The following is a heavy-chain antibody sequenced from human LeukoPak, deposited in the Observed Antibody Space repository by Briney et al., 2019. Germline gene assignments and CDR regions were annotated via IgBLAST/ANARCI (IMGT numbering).Heavy chain of an antibody. D-gene: IGHD1-7*01. V-gene: IGHV1-69*02. CDR1: GGTFSSYT. CDR3: ARVRYNWNYAHDY. Sequence: AASVKVSCKASGGTFSSYTISWVRQAPGQGLEWMGRIIPILGIANYAQKFQGRVTITADKSTSTAYMGLSSLRSEDTAVYYCARVRYNWNYAHDYWGQGTLVTVSS. J-gene: IGHJ4*02. CDR2: IIPILGIA.